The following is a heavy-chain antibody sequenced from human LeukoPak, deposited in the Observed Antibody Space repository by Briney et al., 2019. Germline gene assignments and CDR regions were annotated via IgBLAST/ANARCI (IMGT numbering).Heavy chain of an antibody. D-gene: IGHD1-26*01. CDR1: GFTFSGSA. CDR3: ASGGPDQWEVMSGSFDS. Sequence: GGSLRLSCAASGFTFSGSAMHWVRQASGKGLEWVGRIRSKANSYATAYAASVKGRFTISRDDSKNTAYLQMNSLRGEDTAVYYCASGGPDQWEVMSGSFDSWGQGTLVTVSS. V-gene: IGHV3-73*01. J-gene: IGHJ4*02. CDR2: IRSKANSYAT.